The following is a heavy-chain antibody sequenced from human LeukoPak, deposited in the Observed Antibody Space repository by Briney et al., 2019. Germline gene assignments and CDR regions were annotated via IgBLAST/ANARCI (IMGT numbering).Heavy chain of an antibody. V-gene: IGHV4-59*01. CDR3: ARFANWFDP. Sequence: SETLSLTCTVSGGSISSYYWSWIRQPPGKGLEWIGYIYYSGSTNYNPSLKSRVTISVDTPKNQFSLKLSSVTAADTAVYYCARFANWFDPWGQGTLVTVSS. J-gene: IGHJ5*02. CDR2: IYYSGST. CDR1: GGSISSYY.